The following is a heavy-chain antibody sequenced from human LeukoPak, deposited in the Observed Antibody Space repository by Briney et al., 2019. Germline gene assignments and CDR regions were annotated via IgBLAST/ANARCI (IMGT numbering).Heavy chain of an antibody. D-gene: IGHD6-19*01. CDR2: IYYSGST. CDR3: ARGNGKAGTYYYYYGMDV. V-gene: IGHV4-59*12. Sequence: PSETLSLTCTVSGGSISSYYWSWIRQPPGKGLEWIGYIYYSGSTNYNPSLKSRVTISVDTSKNQFSLKLSSVTAADTAVYYCARGNGKAGTYYYYYGMDVWGQGTTVTVSS. J-gene: IGHJ6*02. CDR1: GGSISSYY.